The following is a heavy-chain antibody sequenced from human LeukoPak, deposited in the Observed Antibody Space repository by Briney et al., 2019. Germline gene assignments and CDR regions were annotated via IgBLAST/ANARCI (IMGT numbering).Heavy chain of an antibody. CDR3: ARENWYLDY. D-gene: IGHD1-1*01. CDR1: GFTFSRCW. CDR2: IHSDGSGT. Sequence: GGSLRLSCAASGFTFSRCWMHWVRQAPGKGLVWVSRIHSDGSGTNYADSVKGRFTISRDNAKNTLYLQMNSLRAEDTAVYYCARENWYLDYWGQGTLVTVSS. J-gene: IGHJ4*02. V-gene: IGHV3-74*01.